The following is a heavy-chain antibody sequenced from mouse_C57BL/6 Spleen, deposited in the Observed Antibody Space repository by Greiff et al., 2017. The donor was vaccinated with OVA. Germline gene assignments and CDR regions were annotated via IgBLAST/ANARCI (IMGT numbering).Heavy chain of an antibody. CDR1: GYTFTDYN. CDR2: INPNNGGT. D-gene: IGHD1-1*01. Sequence: EVQLQQSGPELVKPGASVKMSCKASGYTFTDYNMHWVKQSHGKSLEWIGYINPNNGGTSYNQKFKGKATLTVNKSSSTAYMELRSLTSEDSAVYYCARNYGSSYDRYFDVWGTGTTVTVSS. V-gene: IGHV1-22*01. J-gene: IGHJ1*03. CDR3: ARNYGSSYDRYFDV.